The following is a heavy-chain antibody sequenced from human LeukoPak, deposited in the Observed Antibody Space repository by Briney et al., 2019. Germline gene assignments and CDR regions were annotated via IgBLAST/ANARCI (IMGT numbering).Heavy chain of an antibody. V-gene: IGHV3-74*01. D-gene: IGHD5-18*01. Sequence: GGSLRLSCAASGFTFSSHWMHWVRQAPGKGLEWVSRINSDGSITTYADSVEGRFSISRDNAKNTLYLQMNSLRVEDTAVYYCARQLWPLFDYWGQGTLVTVSS. J-gene: IGHJ4*02. CDR3: ARQLWPLFDY. CDR2: INSDGSIT. CDR1: GFTFSSHW.